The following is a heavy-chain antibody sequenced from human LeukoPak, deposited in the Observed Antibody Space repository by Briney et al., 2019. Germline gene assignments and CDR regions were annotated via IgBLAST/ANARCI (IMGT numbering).Heavy chain of an antibody. CDR1: GGSNSSYY. CDR2: IYYSGST. Sequence: SETLSLTCTVSGGSNSSYYWSWIRQPPGKGLEWIGSIYYSGSTYYNPSLKSRVTISVDTSKNQFSLKLSSVTAADTAVYYCARVGSGYQHDFDYWGQGTLVTVSS. J-gene: IGHJ4*02. D-gene: IGHD3-22*01. V-gene: IGHV4-59*05. CDR3: ARVGSGYQHDFDY.